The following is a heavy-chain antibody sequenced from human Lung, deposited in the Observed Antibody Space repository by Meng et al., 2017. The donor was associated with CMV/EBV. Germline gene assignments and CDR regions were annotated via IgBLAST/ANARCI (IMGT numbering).Heavy chain of an antibody. CDR1: GFTFSSYG. CDR2: IRYDGSNK. J-gene: IGHJ6*02. CDR3: AKPPGLVGYYYGMDV. V-gene: IGHV3-30*02. D-gene: IGHD3-9*01. Sequence: GESXKISXAASGFTFSSYGMHWVRQAPGKGLEWVAFIRYDGSNKYYADSVKGRFTISRDNSKNTLYLQMNSLRAEDTAVYYCAKPPGLVGYYYGMDVWGQGTTVTVSS.